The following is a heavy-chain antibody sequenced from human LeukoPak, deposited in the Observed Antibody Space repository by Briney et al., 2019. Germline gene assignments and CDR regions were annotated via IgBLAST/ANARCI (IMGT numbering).Heavy chain of an antibody. D-gene: IGHD3-22*01. J-gene: IGHJ3*02. V-gene: IGHV1-58*01. CDR2: ILVGSGNT. Sequence: SVKVSCKASVFTFTSSAVQWVRPARGQRLEGIGWILVGSGNTNYAHRFQERDTITRDMSTSTANIELSSLRSEDTAVYYCVADSGYYDRGNAFDIWGEGTIVTVSS. CDR3: VADSGYYDRGNAFDI. CDR1: VFTFTSSA.